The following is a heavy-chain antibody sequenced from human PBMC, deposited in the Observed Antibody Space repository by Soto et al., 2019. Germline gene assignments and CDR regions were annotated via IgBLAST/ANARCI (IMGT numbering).Heavy chain of an antibody. V-gene: IGHV3-23*01. CDR2: ISGSGGST. CDR3: ARDDRLDY. D-gene: IGHD3-22*01. Sequence: VGSLRLSCSASGFTFSSYAMSWVRQAPGKGLEWVSAISGSGGSTYYADSVKGRFTISRDNSKSTLYLQMNSLRAEDTAVYYCARDDRLDYWGQGTLVTVSS. J-gene: IGHJ4*02. CDR1: GFTFSSYA.